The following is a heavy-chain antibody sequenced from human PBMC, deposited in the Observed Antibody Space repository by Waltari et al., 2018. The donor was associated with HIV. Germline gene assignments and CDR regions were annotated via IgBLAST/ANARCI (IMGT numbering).Heavy chain of an antibody. CDR1: GDSVSSNNAA. D-gene: IGHD5-12*01. J-gene: IGHJ6*02. CDR3: VRSHAGPYEYYILDV. Sequence: HLQQSGPGLVKPSQTLSLTCAISGDSVSSNNAAWNWIRQSPSEGLEWLGRTYDRSKWYHDYAGSMKSRITINPDTSKNQFSLQVNSVTPEDTAVYYCVRSHAGPYEYYILDVWGQGTTVTVSS. CDR2: TYDRSKWYH. V-gene: IGHV6-1*01.